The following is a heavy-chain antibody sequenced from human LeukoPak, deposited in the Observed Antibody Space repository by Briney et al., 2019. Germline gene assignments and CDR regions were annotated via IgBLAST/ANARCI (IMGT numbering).Heavy chain of an antibody. CDR3: ARRYCSSTSCLFDY. CDR2: ISTSGGSI. D-gene: IGHD2-2*01. Sequence: GGSLRLSCAASGFTFSSYEMTWVRQAPGKGLEWISSISTSGGSIYSADSVKGRFTISRDNAQNSLYLQMNGLRAEDTAVYYCARRYCSSTSCLFDYWGQGILVTVSS. V-gene: IGHV3-48*03. CDR1: GFTFSSYE. J-gene: IGHJ4*02.